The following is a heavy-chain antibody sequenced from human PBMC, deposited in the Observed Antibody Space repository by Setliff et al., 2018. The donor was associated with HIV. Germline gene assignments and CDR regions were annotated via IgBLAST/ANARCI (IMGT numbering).Heavy chain of an antibody. Sequence: SETLSLTCTVSGGSISSYYWSWIRQPPGKGLEWIGYIYYSGSTNYNPSLKSRVTISVDTSKNQFSLKLSSVTAADTAVYYCARDQAGATYYRAFDIWGQGTMVTVS. CDR3: ARDQAGATYYRAFDI. D-gene: IGHD1-26*01. CDR2: IYYSGST. V-gene: IGHV4-59*01. J-gene: IGHJ3*02. CDR1: GGSISSYY.